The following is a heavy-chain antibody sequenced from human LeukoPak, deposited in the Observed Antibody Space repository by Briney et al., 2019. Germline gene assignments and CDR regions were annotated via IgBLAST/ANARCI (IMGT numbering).Heavy chain of an antibody. J-gene: IGHJ6*02. CDR1: GFTFSSYG. V-gene: IGHV3-30*02. CDR2: IRYDGSNK. Sequence: GGSLRLSCAASGFTFSSYGMHWVRQAPGKGLEWVAFIRYDGSNKYYADSVKGRFTISRDNSKNTLYLQMNSLRAEDTAVYYCAKDFWQWLQYYYYGMDVWGQGTTVTVSS. D-gene: IGHD6-19*01. CDR3: AKDFWQWLQYYYYGMDV.